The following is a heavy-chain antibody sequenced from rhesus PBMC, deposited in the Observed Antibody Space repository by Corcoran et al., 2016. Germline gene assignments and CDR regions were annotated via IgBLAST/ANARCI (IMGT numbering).Heavy chain of an antibody. CDR1: GFTFSDHY. V-gene: IGHV3-37*01. J-gene: IGHJ4*01. Sequence: EVQLVESGGGLVQPGGSLRLSCAASGFTFSDHYIDWVRQATGKGLEWVSSVGGRSSSKYYPDSVKGRFNSSRENAKNTLYLQMKSPRAEDTAVYYCAREDSYSYFDYWGQGVLVTVSS. CDR3: AREDSYSYFDY. D-gene: IGHD5-36*02. CDR2: VGGRSSSK.